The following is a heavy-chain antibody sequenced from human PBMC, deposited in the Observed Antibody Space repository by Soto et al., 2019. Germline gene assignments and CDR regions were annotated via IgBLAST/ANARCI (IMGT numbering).Heavy chain of an antibody. CDR3: ARRPPNTNLDC. Sequence: QVKLVESGGGVVQPGRSQRLSCAASGFTFRDYTMHWVRQAPGKGLEWVAVISYDGTNKYYADSVKGRFTISRDNSNNILYLQMNSLTTEDTATYYCARRPPNTNLDCWGQGTLVTVSS. V-gene: IGHV3-30-3*01. CDR2: ISYDGTNK. J-gene: IGHJ4*02. CDR1: GFTFRDYT. D-gene: IGHD6-6*01.